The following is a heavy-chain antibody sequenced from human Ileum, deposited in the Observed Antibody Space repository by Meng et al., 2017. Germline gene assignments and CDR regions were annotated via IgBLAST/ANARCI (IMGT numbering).Heavy chain of an antibody. V-gene: IGHV4-34*01. CDR1: GGSFSGYY. J-gene: IGHJ4*02. D-gene: IGHD6-19*01. CDR3: AKGYGWYSN. Sequence: QVQLQQWGAGLLNPSETLSLTCAVSGGSFSGYYWNWIRQPPGKGLEWIGEIYPGGSTSYNPSLKSRVTISADTSKNQFSLKLSSVTAADTAVYFCAKGYGWYSNWGQGTLVTVSS. CDR2: IYPGGST.